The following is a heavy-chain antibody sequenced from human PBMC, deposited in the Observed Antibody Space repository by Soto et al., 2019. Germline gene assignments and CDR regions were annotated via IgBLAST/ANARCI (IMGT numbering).Heavy chain of an antibody. Sequence: QVQLVQSGAEVKKPGASVKVSCKASGYTFTRYDINWVRQATGQGLEWMGWMNPNSGNTGYAQKFQGRVTMTRNTYISTAYMELSSLRSEDTAVYYCARYHSSGWYGPYYYYGMDVWGQGTTVNVS. CDR3: ARYHSSGWYGPYYYYGMDV. D-gene: IGHD6-19*01. CDR2: MNPNSGNT. V-gene: IGHV1-8*01. CDR1: GYTFTRYD. J-gene: IGHJ6*02.